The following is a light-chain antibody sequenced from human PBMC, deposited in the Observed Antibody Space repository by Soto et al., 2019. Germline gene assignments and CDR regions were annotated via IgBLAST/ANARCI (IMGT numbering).Light chain of an antibody. CDR2: KAS. CDR1: QSISSW. Sequence: EMQKTQSPSTLSASVGDRVTITCRASQSISSWLAWYQQKPGKAPKLLIYKASNLESGVPSRFSGSGSGTEFALTITSLQPDDFATYYCQQYQTYPWTFGQGTKVDIK. V-gene: IGKV1-5*03. CDR3: QQYQTYPWT. J-gene: IGKJ1*01.